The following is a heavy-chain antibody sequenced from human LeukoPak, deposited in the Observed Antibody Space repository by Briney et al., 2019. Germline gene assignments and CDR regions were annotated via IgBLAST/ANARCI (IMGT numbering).Heavy chain of an antibody. V-gene: IGHV3-11*04. Sequence: GGSLRLSCGASGFTFSDYYMSWIRQAPGKGLEWTSYISRSGSAIYYADSVKGRFTISRDNAKNLLYLQMNSPRAEDTAVYYCARVSEWSGDPYYFNSWGRGTLVTVSS. D-gene: IGHD7-27*01. CDR1: GFTFSDYY. CDR3: ARVSEWSGDPYYFNS. J-gene: IGHJ4*02. CDR2: ISRSGSAI.